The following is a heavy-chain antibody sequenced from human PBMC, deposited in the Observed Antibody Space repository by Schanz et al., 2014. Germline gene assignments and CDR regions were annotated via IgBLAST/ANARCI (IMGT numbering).Heavy chain of an antibody. CDR1: GFTFSNYV. J-gene: IGHJ4*02. CDR2: IGTSGGT. Sequence: EVQLLESGGGLVQPGGSLRLSCAASGFTFSNYVMSWVRQAPGKGLEWVSTIGTSGGTNYAESVKGRFTISRDNSKNTLYLQMNILRAEDTAVYFCAKIERNEDWGQGTLVTVSS. V-gene: IGHV3-23*01. D-gene: IGHD1-1*01. CDR3: AKIERNED.